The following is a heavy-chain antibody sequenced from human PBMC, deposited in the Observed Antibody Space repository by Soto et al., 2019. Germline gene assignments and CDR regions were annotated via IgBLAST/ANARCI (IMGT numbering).Heavy chain of an antibody. J-gene: IGHJ4*02. CDR2: IYYSGST. V-gene: IGHV4-30-4*01. CDR3: ATGPSGDKVDS. D-gene: IGHD7-27*01. CDR1: GGSISSGDYY. Sequence: NPSETLSLTCTVSGGSISSGDYYWSWIRQPPGKGLEWIGYIYYSGSTYYNPSLKSRVTISVDTSKNQFSLKLSSVTAADTAVYYCATGPSGDKVDSWGQGILVTVSS.